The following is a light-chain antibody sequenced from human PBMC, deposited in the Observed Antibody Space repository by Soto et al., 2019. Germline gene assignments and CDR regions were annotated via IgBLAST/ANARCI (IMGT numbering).Light chain of an antibody. J-gene: IGLJ2*01. CDR2: EDN. CDR3: QSYDSSIRV. V-gene: IGLV6-57*04. Sequence: NFMLTQPHSVSESPGKTVTISCTRSSGSIASNYVQWYQQRPGSAPTTVIYEDNQRPSGVPDRFSGSIDSSSNSASLTISGLKTEDEADYYCQSYDSSIRVFGGGTTLTVL. CDR1: SGSIASNY.